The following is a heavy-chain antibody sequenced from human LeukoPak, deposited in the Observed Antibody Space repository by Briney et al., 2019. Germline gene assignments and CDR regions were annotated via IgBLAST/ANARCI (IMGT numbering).Heavy chain of an antibody. J-gene: IGHJ4*02. Sequence: GGSLRLSCAASGFTVSSNYMNWVRQAPGEGLEWVSVIYSGGSTYYADSVKGRFTISRDNSKNTLYLQMSSLRAEDTAVYYCARVPRGHGGNSGAIDYWGQGTLVTVSS. D-gene: IGHD4-23*01. CDR3: ARVPRGHGGNSGAIDY. CDR2: IYSGGST. V-gene: IGHV3-66*01. CDR1: GFTVSSNY.